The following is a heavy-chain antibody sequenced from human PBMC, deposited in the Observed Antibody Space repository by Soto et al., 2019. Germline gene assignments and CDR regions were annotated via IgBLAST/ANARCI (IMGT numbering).Heavy chain of an antibody. CDR3: ARAPAHDSSGFTDC. CDR2: IYPGDSDT. CDR1: GYSFTSYW. J-gene: IGHJ4*02. Sequence: GESLKISCKGSGYSFTSYWIGWVRQMPGKGLEWMGIIYPGDSDTRYSPSFRGQVTISDDKSISTAYLQWSSLKASDTAMYYCARAPAHDSSGFTDCWGQGTLVTVSP. D-gene: IGHD3-22*01. V-gene: IGHV5-51*01.